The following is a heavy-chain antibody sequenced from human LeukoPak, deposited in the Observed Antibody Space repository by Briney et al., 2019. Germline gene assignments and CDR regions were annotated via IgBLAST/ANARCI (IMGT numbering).Heavy chain of an antibody. J-gene: IGHJ4*02. CDR1: GYTFATYG. CDR2: ISAYNGDT. Sequence: GASVKVSCKASGYTFATYGISWVRQAPGQGLEWMGWISAYNGDTNYAQKFQGRVTMTTDTSTNTAYMELRSLRSDDTAVYYCARALYHTFDYWGQGTLVTASS. D-gene: IGHD2-2*01. V-gene: IGHV1-18*01. CDR3: ARALYHTFDY.